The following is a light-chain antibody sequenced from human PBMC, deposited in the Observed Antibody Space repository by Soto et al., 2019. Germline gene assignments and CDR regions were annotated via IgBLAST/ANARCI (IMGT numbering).Light chain of an antibody. CDR3: QKYNNWPFIT. CDR1: QSVRGN. V-gene: IGKV3-15*01. Sequence: ELVMTQSPATLSVSPVPRATLSCRASQSVRGNLAWYQQKPGQSPRLLIYGASSRATGIPVRFSGSGSGTEFTLTIRSLQSEDLAVYYCQKYNNWPFITVGKGKRLEIK. CDR2: GAS. J-gene: IGKJ5*01.